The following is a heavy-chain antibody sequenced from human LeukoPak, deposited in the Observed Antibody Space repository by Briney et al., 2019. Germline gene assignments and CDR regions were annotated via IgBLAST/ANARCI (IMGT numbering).Heavy chain of an antibody. CDR2: ISGSGGGT. V-gene: IGHV3-23*01. J-gene: IGHJ3*01. Sequence: GGSLRLSCEASGVTFSSYVMSWVRQAPGKGPEWVSGISGSGGGTYYAAFVKGRFAISRDNSKNTLYLQMNSLRAEDSALYYCVQEGPRGLAFDVWGQGTRVTVSS. CDR1: GVTFSSYV. CDR3: VQEGPRGLAFDV.